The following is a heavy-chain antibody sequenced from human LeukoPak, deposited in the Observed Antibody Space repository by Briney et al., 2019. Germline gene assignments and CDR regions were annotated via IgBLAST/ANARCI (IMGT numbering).Heavy chain of an antibody. D-gene: IGHD3-16*01. V-gene: IGHV2-26*01. CDR3: ARVPDYDFLYYYYLDV. CDR1: GFSLNNARMG. J-gene: IGHJ6*03. Sequence: SDPTLVNPTETLTLTCTVSGFSLNNARMGVTWIRQPPGKALEWLAHIFSNDEKSYSTSLKSRLTISRDTSKSQVVLTMTNVDPVDTATYYCARVPDYDFLYYYYLDVWGKGTTVTVSS. CDR2: IFSNDEK.